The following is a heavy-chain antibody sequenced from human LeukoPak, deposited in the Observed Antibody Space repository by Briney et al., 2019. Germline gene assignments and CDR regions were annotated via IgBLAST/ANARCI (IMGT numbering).Heavy chain of an antibody. CDR1: GFTFSSYA. J-gene: IGHJ5*02. Sequence: GRSLRLSCAPSGFTFSSYAMHWVRQAPGKGLEWVAVMSYDGSNKCYADSVKGRFTISRDNSKNTLYLQMNSLRAEDTAVYYCAGGYSGYGFDPWGQGTLVTVSS. V-gene: IGHV3-30*04. D-gene: IGHD5-12*01. CDR3: AGGYSGYGFDP. CDR2: MSYDGSNK.